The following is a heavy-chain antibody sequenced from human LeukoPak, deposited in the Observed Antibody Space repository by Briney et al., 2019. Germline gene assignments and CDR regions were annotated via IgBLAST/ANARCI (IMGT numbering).Heavy chain of an antibody. CDR3: ARETEPLDYGDSTNLDY. CDR1: GFTFSSYS. CDR2: IGSRTGNI. D-gene: IGHD4-17*01. V-gene: IGHV3-21*01. Sequence: GGPLSLSCAASGFTFSSYSMNGVRRAPGKGLEWVAFIGSRTGNIYYADSVKGRFTISRDNPKNSLYLQMNSLRAKDTAVYYCARETEPLDYGDSTNLDYWCQGTLVAVSS. J-gene: IGHJ4*02.